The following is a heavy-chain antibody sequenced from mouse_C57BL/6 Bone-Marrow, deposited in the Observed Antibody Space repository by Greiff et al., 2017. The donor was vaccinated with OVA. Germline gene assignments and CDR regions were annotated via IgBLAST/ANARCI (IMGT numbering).Heavy chain of an antibody. J-gene: IGHJ1*03. CDR1: GYSFTDYN. D-gene: IGHD1-1*01. Sequence: VQLQQSGPELVKPGASVKISCKASGYSFTDYNMNWVKQSNGKSLEWIVVINPNYGTTSYNQKFKGKATLTVDQSSSTAYMQLNSLTSEDSAVYYCARRDYGSSNWYFDVWGTGTTVTVSS. CDR2: INPNYGTT. CDR3: ARRDYGSSNWYFDV. V-gene: IGHV1-39*01.